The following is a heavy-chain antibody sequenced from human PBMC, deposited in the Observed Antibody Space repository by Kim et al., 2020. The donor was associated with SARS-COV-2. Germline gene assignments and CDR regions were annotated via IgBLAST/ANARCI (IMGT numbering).Heavy chain of an antibody. J-gene: IGHJ4*02. Sequence: KFQGRVTMTRDTSISTAYMERSRLRSADTAVYYCAREGEYRGSGSYGFDYWGQGTLVTVSS. D-gene: IGHD3-10*01. V-gene: IGHV1-2*02. CDR3: AREGEYRGSGSYGFDY.